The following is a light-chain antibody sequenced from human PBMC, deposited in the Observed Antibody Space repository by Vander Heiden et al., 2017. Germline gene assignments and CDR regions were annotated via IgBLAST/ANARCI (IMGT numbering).Light chain of an antibody. Sequence: DIVMTQSPDSLAVSLGEGATINCKSSQRVLYSSNHKNYLAWYQQKPGQPPKLLIYWASTRESGVPDRFSGSGSGTDFTLTISSLQAEDVAVYYCQQYYSTPWTFGQGTKVEIK. CDR1: QRVLYSSNHKNY. J-gene: IGKJ1*01. CDR2: WAS. CDR3: QQYYSTPWT. V-gene: IGKV4-1*01.